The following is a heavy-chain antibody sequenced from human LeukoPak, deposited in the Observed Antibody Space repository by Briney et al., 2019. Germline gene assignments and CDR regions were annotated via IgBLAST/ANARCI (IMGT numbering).Heavy chain of an antibody. CDR1: GGSFSGYY. CDR2: INHSGST. CDR3: ARDADWNYFIDGMDV. J-gene: IGHJ6*02. V-gene: IGHV4-34*01. D-gene: IGHD1-7*01. Sequence: PSETLSLTCAVYGGSFSGYYWSWIRQPPGKGLEWIGEINHSGSTNYNPSLKSRVTISVDTSKNQFSLKLSSVTAADTAVYYCARDADWNYFIDGMDVWGQGTTVTVSS.